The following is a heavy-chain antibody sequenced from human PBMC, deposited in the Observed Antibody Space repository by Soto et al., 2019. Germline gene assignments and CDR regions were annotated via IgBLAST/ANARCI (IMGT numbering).Heavy chain of an antibody. CDR3: ARAFFYQGSDSRGYSFAAFDF. CDR2: ISAHTGSS. V-gene: IGHV1-18*01. D-gene: IGHD3-22*01. CDR1: GYTFTSSG. J-gene: IGHJ3*01. Sequence: QVQLVQSGAEVKKPGASVKVSCKASGYTFTSSGMSWVRQAPGQGLERRGWISAHTGSSAYAQRFHGRVTMTTDRSPSTAYMELRSLRSDDTAVYYCARAFFYQGSDSRGYSFAAFDFWGPGTLVTVP.